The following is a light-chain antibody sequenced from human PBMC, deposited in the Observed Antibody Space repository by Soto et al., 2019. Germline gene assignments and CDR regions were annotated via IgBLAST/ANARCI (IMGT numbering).Light chain of an antibody. Sequence: EIQVTQSPSTLSAYVGDRVTITCRASQSISRMLAWYQQKPGKAPNLLIYDASSLESGVPLRFSGSGSGTEFTLTISSLQPDDFATYYCQQYNSYWPFGQGTKA. CDR1: QSISRM. V-gene: IGKV1-5*01. CDR2: DAS. CDR3: QQYNSYWP. J-gene: IGKJ1*01.